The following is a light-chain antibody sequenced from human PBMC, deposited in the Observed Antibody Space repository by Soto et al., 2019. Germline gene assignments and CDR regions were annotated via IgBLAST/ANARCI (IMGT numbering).Light chain of an antibody. CDR3: QESYSSPPWT. J-gene: IGKJ1*01. Sequence: DIQMTQSPSSLSASVGDRVTISCRASQSISTYLNWYQQKPGTAPRLLIYRASSVKSGVPTRFSGSGSGRDCTLTISSLRPEDSATYFCQESYSSPPWTFGQGTKVEVK. CDR2: RAS. CDR1: QSISTY. V-gene: IGKV1-39*01.